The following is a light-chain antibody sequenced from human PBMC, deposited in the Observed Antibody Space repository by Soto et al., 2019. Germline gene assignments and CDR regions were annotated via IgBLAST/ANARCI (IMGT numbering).Light chain of an antibody. CDR3: SSYTSIHVV. J-gene: IGLJ2*01. Sequence: QSALTQPASVSGSPGQSITISCTGTSSDVGGYNYVSWYQQHPGKAPKLMIYDVSNRPSGVSNRFSGSKSGNTASLTISGLQPEDEADYYCSSYTSIHVVFGGGTKLTVL. CDR2: DVS. V-gene: IGLV2-14*01. CDR1: SSDVGGYNY.